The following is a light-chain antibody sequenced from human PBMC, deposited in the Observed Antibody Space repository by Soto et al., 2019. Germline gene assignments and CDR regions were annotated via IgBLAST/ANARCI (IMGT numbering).Light chain of an antibody. CDR2: EVT. J-gene: IGLJ1*01. Sequence: HSALTQPASVSGSAGQSITISCTGTSGDVGAYIYVSWYQHHPGKAPKVMIYEVTNRPSGVSDRFSGSKSGNTASLTISGLQAEDEADYYCCSYTSSRTYVFGTGTKVPS. V-gene: IGLV2-14*01. CDR3: CSYTSSRTYV. CDR1: SGDVGAYIY.